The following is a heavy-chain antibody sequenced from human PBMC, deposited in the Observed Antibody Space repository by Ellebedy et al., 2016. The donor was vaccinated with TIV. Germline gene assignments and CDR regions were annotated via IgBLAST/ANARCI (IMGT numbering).Heavy chain of an antibody. Sequence: SETLSLTXTVSGGSISSGDYYWSWIRQPPGKGLEWIGYIYYSGSTYYNPSLKSRVTISVDTSKNQFSLKLSSVTAADTAVYYCAREPRGLLPTDYWGQGTLVTGSS. CDR2: IYYSGST. CDR3: AREPRGLLPTDY. D-gene: IGHD3-22*01. CDR1: GGSISSGDYY. J-gene: IGHJ4*02. V-gene: IGHV4-30-4*01.